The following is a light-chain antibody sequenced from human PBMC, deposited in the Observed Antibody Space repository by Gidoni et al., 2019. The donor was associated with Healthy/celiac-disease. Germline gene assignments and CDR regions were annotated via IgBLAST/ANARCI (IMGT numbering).Light chain of an antibody. CDR1: SSDVGGYNY. Sequence: QSALTQPASVSGSPGQSITSSCTGTSSDVGGYNYVSWYQQHPGKAPKLMIYEVSNRPSGVSNRFSGSNSGNTASLTISGLQAEDEAEYYCSSYTSSSTLEVFGGGTKLTVL. J-gene: IGLJ2*01. CDR3: SSYTSSSTLEV. CDR2: EVS. V-gene: IGLV2-14*01.